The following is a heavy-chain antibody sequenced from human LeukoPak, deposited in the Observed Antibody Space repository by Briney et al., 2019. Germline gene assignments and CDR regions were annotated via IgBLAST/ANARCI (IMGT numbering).Heavy chain of an antibody. J-gene: IGHJ4*02. CDR3: VNGRGITMVRGALDS. Sequence: GGSLRLSCSASGFNFSTYAMQWVRQAPGKGLESVSGISSIGVNTYYAAYVKGRFTISRGISKNTLHLQMSSLRVEDTAVYYCVNGRGITMVRGALDSWGQGALVTVSS. V-gene: IGHV3-64D*06. CDR1: GFNFSTYA. CDR2: ISSIGVNT. D-gene: IGHD3-10*01.